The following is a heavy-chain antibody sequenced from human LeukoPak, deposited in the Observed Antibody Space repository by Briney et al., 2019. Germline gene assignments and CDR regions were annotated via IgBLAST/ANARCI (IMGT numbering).Heavy chain of an antibody. V-gene: IGHV3-30*18. Sequence: GRSLRLSCAASGFTFSSYGMHWVRQAPGKGLEWVAVISYDGGNKYYADSVKGRFTISRDNSKNTLYLQMNSLRAEDTAVYYCAKLDTAMAIGDAFDIWGQGTMVTV. J-gene: IGHJ3*02. CDR3: AKLDTAMAIGDAFDI. CDR1: GFTFSSYG. CDR2: ISYDGGNK. D-gene: IGHD5-18*01.